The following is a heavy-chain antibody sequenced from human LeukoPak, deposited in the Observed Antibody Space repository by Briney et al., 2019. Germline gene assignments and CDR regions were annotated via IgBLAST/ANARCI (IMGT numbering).Heavy chain of an antibody. CDR3: ARVTLVRGVIWDTYGMDV. V-gene: IGHV4-59*01. D-gene: IGHD3-10*01. J-gene: IGHJ6*04. Sequence: ASETLSLTCTVSGGSISSYYWSWIRQPPGRGLEWIGYIYYSGSTNYNPSIKSRVTISVDTSKNQFSLKLSSVTAADTAVYYCARVTLVRGVIWDTYGMDVWGKGTTVTVSS. CDR2: IYYSGST. CDR1: GGSISSYY.